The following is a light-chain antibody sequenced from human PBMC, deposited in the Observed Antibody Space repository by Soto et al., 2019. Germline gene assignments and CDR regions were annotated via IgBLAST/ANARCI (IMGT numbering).Light chain of an antibody. CDR1: QSVNSY. Sequence: IVLTQSPATLSLSPGERATLSCRAGQSVNSYLAWYQQRPGQAPRLLIYDASNRATGIPARFSGSGSGTDFTLTISSLEPEDSAMYYCQQYVISVTFGQGTRLEIK. CDR2: DAS. J-gene: IGKJ5*01. V-gene: IGKV3-11*01. CDR3: QQYVISVT.